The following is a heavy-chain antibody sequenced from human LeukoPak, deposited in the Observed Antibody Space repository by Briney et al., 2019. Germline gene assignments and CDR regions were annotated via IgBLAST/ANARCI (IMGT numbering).Heavy chain of an antibody. CDR3: ASRTHSGWYVYYYMDV. CDR2: IYSGGST. D-gene: IGHD6-19*01. Sequence: GGSLRLSCAVSGFTVSRNYMIWVRQAPGKGLEWVSVIYSGGSTYYADSVKGRFTISRDNSKNTLDLQMNSLRAEDTAVYYCASRTHSGWYVYYYMDVWGKGTTVTVSS. V-gene: IGHV3-66*02. CDR1: GFTVSRNY. J-gene: IGHJ6*03.